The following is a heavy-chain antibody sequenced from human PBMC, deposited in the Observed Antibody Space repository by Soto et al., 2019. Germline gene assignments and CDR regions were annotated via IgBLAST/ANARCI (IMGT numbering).Heavy chain of an antibody. V-gene: IGHV1-69*12. J-gene: IGHJ6*02. CDR2: IIPVFGTP. Sequence: QVQLVQSGAEVKKPGSSVKVSCKASGGSLSNYGISWVRQAPGQGLEWMGAIIPVFGTPNYAQKFQDRVTSTADESTTTVYMEVRSLTSEDTAVYSCARGDATKIVVTTYYAMDVWGQGPTVTVSS. CDR3: ARGDATKIVVTTYYAMDV. CDR1: GGSLSNYG. D-gene: IGHD3-22*01.